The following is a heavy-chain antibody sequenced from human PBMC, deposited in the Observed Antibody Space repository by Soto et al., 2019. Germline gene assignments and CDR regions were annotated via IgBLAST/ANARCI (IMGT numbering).Heavy chain of an antibody. CDR1: GGTFSSYA. J-gene: IGHJ5*02. CDR3: ARVATGTANWFDP. Sequence: SVKVSCKASGGTFSSYAISWVRQAPGQGLEWMGEIIPIFGTANYAQKFQGRVTITADESTSTAYMELSSLRSEDTAVYYCARVATGTANWFDPWGQGTLVTVSS. CDR2: IIPIFGTA. D-gene: IGHD1-1*01. V-gene: IGHV1-69*13.